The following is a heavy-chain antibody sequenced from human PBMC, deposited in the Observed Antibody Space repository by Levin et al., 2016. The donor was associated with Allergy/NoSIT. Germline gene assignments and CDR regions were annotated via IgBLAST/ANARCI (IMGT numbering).Heavy chain of an antibody. CDR3: ARFNSITICGVVTPSGGMDV. CDR2: ISAYNGNT. J-gene: IGHJ6*02. D-gene: IGHD3-3*01. V-gene: IGHV1-18*01. Sequence: WVRQAPGQGLEWMGWISAYNGNTNYAQKLQGRVTMTTDTSTSTAYMELRSLRSDDTAVYYCARFNSITICGVVTPSGGMDVWGQGTTVTVSS.